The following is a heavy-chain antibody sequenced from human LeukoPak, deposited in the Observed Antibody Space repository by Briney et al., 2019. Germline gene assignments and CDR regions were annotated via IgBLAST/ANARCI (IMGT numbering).Heavy chain of an antibody. V-gene: IGHV1-69*13. CDR2: IIPIFGTA. J-gene: IGHJ6*02. CDR3: ARGPEDHYYYGMDV. CDR1: GGTFSSYA. Sequence: SVKVSCKASGGTFSSYAISWVRQAPGQGLEWMGGIIPIFGTANYAQKFQGRVTITADESTSTTYMELSSLRSEDTAVYYCARGPEDHYYYGMDVWGQGTTVTVSS.